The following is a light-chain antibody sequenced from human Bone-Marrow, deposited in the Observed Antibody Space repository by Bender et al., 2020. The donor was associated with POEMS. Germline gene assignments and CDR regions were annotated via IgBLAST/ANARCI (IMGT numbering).Light chain of an antibody. CDR2: YST. CDR1: RSNIGAGYD. J-gene: IGLJ1*01. V-gene: IGLV1-40*01. Sequence: QSVLTQPPSVSGAPGQSVTISCTGSRSNIGAGYDVQWYQLLPGTAPKLLIFYSTFRPSGVPDRFSGSRSGSSASLAISGLQAEDEADYYCQSFDLSLSGSRVFGTGTKVTVL. CDR3: QSFDLSLSGSRV.